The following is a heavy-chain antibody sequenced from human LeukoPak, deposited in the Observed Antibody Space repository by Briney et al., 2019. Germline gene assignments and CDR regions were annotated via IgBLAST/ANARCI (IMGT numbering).Heavy chain of an antibody. D-gene: IGHD3-3*01. CDR2: ISSSSSTI. J-gene: IGHJ5*02. Sequence: SGGSLRLSCAASGFTFSSYSMNWVRQAPGKGLEWVSYISSSSSTIYYADSVKGRFTISRDNSKNTLYLQMNSLRAEDTAVYYCAKGGLWIDAPISPDPWGQGTLVTVSS. V-gene: IGHV3-48*01. CDR3: AKGGLWIDAPISPDP. CDR1: GFTFSSYS.